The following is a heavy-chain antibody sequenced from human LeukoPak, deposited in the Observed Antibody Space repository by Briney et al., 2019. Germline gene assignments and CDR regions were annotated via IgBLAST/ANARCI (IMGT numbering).Heavy chain of an antibody. V-gene: IGHV3-23*01. CDR1: GFTFSSHA. J-gene: IGHJ4*02. Sequence: GGSLRLSCAASGFTFSSHAMTWVRQAPGKGLDWVSAINDDGGGTYYADSVKGRFTVSRDNSKNTLYLQMNSLRVEDTAVYYCAKDYGDGSGSYYYFEYWGQGTLVTVSS. D-gene: IGHD3-10*01. CDR3: AKDYGDGSGSYYYFEY. CDR2: INDDGGGT.